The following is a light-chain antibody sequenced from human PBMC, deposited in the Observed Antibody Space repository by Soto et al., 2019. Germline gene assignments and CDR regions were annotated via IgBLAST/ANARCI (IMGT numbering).Light chain of an antibody. CDR3: QQYYGAPLA. Sequence: DIVMTQSPDSLAVSLGERATINCKSSQSVLYSSNNKNYLAWYQQKPGQPPKLLIQWASTRESGVPDRFSGSGSGTEFTLTISSLQAEDVAVYYCQQYYGAPLAFGGGTKVEIK. J-gene: IGKJ4*01. CDR2: WAS. V-gene: IGKV4-1*01. CDR1: QSVLYSSNNKNY.